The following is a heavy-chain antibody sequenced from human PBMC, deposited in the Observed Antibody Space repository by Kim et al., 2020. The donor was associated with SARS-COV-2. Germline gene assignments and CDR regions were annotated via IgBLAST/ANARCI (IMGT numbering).Heavy chain of an antibody. J-gene: IGHJ6*02. D-gene: IGHD3-10*01. Sequence: KGRFTIARDNAKNSLYLQMNRLRAEDTAVYYCARNQIYYGSGSYYYGMDVWGQGTTVTVSS. CDR3: ARNQIYYGSGSYYYGMDV. V-gene: IGHV3-11*06.